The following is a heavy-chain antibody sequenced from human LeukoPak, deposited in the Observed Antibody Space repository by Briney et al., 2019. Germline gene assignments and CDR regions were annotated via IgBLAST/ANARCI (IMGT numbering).Heavy chain of an antibody. J-gene: IGHJ4*02. V-gene: IGHV4-39*01. CDR2: IYYSGST. CDR3: ARQGYYDATLDY. CDR1: GGSISSSSYY. Sequence: SETLSLTCTVSGGSISSSSYYWGWIRQPPGKGLEWIGSIYYSGSTYYNPSLKSRVTISVDTSKNQFSLKLSSVTAADTAVYYCARQGYYDATLDYWGQGTLVTVSS. D-gene: IGHD3-22*01.